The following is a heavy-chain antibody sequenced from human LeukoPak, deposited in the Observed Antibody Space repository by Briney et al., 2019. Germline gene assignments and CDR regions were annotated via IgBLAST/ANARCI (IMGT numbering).Heavy chain of an antibody. D-gene: IGHD3-9*01. V-gene: IGHV3-30*02. J-gene: IGHJ4*02. Sequence: GGSLRLSCAASGFTFSSYGMHWVRQAPGKGLEWVAFIRYDGSNKYYADSVKGRFTISRDNSKNTLYLQMNSLRAEDTAVYYCAKDYKRSYFDWLSDPIGGGLDYWGQGTLVTVSS. CDR3: AKDYKRSYFDWLSDPIGGGLDY. CDR2: IRYDGSNK. CDR1: GFTFSSYG.